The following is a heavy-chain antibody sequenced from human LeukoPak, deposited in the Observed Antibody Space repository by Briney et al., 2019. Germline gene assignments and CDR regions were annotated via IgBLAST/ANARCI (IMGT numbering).Heavy chain of an antibody. CDR2: VYYSGST. J-gene: IGHJ4*02. Sequence: SETLSLTCTVSGGSISSTSHYWGWIRQPPGKGLGWIGSVYYSGSTYYNPSLKSRVTISVDTSKNQFSLRLSSVTATDMAVYFCARLGYSVSWTDCSGQGILVTVSS. CDR3: ARLGYSVSWTDC. CDR1: GGSISSTSHY. D-gene: IGHD6-13*01. V-gene: IGHV4-39*01.